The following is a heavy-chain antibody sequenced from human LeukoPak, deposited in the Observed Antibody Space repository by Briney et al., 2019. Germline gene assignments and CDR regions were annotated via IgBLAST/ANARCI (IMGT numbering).Heavy chain of an antibody. Sequence: PGGSLRLSCAASGFTFSSCSMNWVRQAPGKGLEWVSSISSSSSYIYYADSVKGRFTISRDNAKNSLYLQMNSLRAEDTAVYYCASELEMATKWGGYWGQGTLVTVSS. CDR3: ASELEMATKWGGY. J-gene: IGHJ4*02. CDR2: ISSSSSYI. V-gene: IGHV3-21*01. D-gene: IGHD5-24*01. CDR1: GFTFSSCS.